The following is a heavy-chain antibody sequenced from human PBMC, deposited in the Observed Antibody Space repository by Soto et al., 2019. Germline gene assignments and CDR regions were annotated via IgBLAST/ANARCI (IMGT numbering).Heavy chain of an antibody. Sequence: QVQLVESGGGVVQPGRSLRLSCAASGFTFSSYAMHWVRQAPGKGLEWVAVISYDGSNKYYADSVKGRFTISRDNSKNTLYLQMNSLRAEDTAVYYCASPKSDFWSGLDYWGQGTLVTVSS. CDR3: ASPKSDFWSGLDY. CDR1: GFTFSSYA. CDR2: ISYDGSNK. D-gene: IGHD3-3*01. V-gene: IGHV3-30-3*01. J-gene: IGHJ4*02.